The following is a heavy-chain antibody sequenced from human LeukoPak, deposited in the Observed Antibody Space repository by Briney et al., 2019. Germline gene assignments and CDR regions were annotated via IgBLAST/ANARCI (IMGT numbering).Heavy chain of an antibody. CDR3: ARGAEYYYDSSGYQPCFKY. J-gene: IGHJ4*02. Sequence: PSKTLSLTCTVSGGSISSSSYYWGWIRQPPGKGLEWIGSIYYSGSTYYNPSLKSRVTISVDTSKNQFSLKLSSVTAADTAVYYCARGAEYYYDSSGYQPCFKYWGQGTLVTVSS. CDR1: GGSISSSSYY. V-gene: IGHV4-39*01. CDR2: IYYSGST. D-gene: IGHD3-22*01.